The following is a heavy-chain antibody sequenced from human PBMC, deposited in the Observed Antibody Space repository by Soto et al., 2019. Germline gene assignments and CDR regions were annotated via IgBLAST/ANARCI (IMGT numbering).Heavy chain of an antibody. Sequence: GGSLRLSCAASGFTFSSYGMHWVRQAPGKGLEWVAVIWYDGSNKYYADSVKGRFTISRDNSKNTLYLQMNSLRAEDTAVYYCARDTAAGTPPGPDYWGQGTPVTVSS. V-gene: IGHV3-33*01. CDR3: ARDTAAGTPPGPDY. CDR1: GFTFSSYG. J-gene: IGHJ4*02. CDR2: IWYDGSNK. D-gene: IGHD6-13*01.